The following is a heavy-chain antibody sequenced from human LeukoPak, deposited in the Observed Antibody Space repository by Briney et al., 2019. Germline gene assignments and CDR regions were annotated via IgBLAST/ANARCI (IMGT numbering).Heavy chain of an antibody. CDR3: AKESKRGYSYGYIRDYFDS. CDR1: GFTFSSYG. V-gene: IGHV3-30*02. CDR2: IRYDGSNK. D-gene: IGHD5-18*01. J-gene: IGHJ4*02. Sequence: GGTLRLSCAASGFTFSSYGMHWVRQAPGKGLEWVAFIRYDGSNKYYADSVKGRFTISRDKSKNTLYLQMNSLRVEDTAVYYCAKESKRGYSYGYIRDYFDSWGKGTLVTVSS.